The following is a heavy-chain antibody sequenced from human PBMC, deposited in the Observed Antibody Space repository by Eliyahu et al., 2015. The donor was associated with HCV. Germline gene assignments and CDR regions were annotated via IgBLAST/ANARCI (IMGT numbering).Heavy chain of an antibody. CDR1: GFTFSSYG. Sequence: QVQLVESGGGVVQPGRSLRLSCXASGFTFSSYGMHWVRQVPGKGLGWVAVIWYDGSKKYHADSVTGRFTISRDNSKNTLYLQMNSLRADDTAVYYCARSVVVPAALDYWGQGTLVTVSS. J-gene: IGHJ4*02. CDR2: IWYDGSKK. CDR3: ARSVVVPAALDY. V-gene: IGHV3-33*01. D-gene: IGHD2-2*01.